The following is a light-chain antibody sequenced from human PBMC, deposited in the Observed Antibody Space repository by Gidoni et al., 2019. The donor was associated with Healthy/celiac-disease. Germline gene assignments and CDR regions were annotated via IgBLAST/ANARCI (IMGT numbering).Light chain of an antibody. J-gene: IGKJ3*01. Sequence: EIVMTHSPATLSVSPGERATLSCRASQSVSSNIAWYQQKPGQAPRLLIYVASTRATGITARCSGSGCGTEFTLTISSLQSEDFAVYYCQQYNNWPLPFTFDPGTKVDIK. CDR1: QSVSSN. CDR3: QQYNNWPLPFT. V-gene: IGKV3-15*01. CDR2: VAS.